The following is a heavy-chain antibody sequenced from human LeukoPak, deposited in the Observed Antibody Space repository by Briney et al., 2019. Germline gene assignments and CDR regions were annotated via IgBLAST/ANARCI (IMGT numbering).Heavy chain of an antibody. CDR1: GFTFSSYS. CDR3: AKGSGSGWYGWFAP. V-gene: IGHV3-21*04. CDR2: ISSSSSYI. D-gene: IGHD6-19*01. J-gene: IGHJ5*02. Sequence: GGSLRLSCAASGFTFSSYSMNWVRQAPGKGLEWVSSISSSSSYIYYADSVKGRFTISRDNAKNSLYLQMDSLRADDTAVYSCAKGSGSGWYGWFAPWGQGTLVTVSS.